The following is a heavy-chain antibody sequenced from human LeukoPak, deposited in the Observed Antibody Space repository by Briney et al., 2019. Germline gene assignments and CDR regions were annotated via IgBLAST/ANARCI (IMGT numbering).Heavy chain of an antibody. J-gene: IGHJ4*02. CDR2: ISSGGGST. V-gene: IGHV3-23*01. CDR3: ARRSSPLRHFDY. Sequence: GGSLRLSCAASGFTFSSYGMSWVRQAPGKGLEWVSGISSGGGSTYYADSVKGRFTISRDNSKNTLYLQMSSLRAEDTAVYYCARRSSPLRHFDYWGQGTLVTVSS. CDR1: GFTFSSYG. D-gene: IGHD6-13*01.